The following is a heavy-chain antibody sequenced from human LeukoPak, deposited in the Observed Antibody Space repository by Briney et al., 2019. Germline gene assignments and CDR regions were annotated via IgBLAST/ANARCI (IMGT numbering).Heavy chain of an antibody. CDR1: GFTFSSYV. CDR3: ARGAYSSSRGYYYYYYMDV. V-gene: IGHV3-30*04. Sequence: PGGSLRLSCAASGFTFSSYVLHWVRQAPGKGLEWVAVISYDGSDKYYADSVKGRFTISRDNTKNTMFLQMNSLRAEDTAVYYCARGAYSSSRGYYYYYYMDVWGKGTTVTVSS. CDR2: ISYDGSDK. D-gene: IGHD6-6*01. J-gene: IGHJ6*03.